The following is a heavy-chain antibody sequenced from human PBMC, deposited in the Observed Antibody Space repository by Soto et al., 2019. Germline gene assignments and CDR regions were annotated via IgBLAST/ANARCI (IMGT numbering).Heavy chain of an antibody. CDR1: GGSFSGYY. J-gene: IGHJ5*02. D-gene: IGHD6-19*01. CDR3: ARGRYSSGWYRRGDWFDP. Sequence: SETLSPTCAVYGGSFSGYYWSWIRQPPGKGLEWIGEINHSGSTNYNPSLKSRVTISVDTSKNQFSLKLSSVTAADTAVYYCARGRYSSGWYRRGDWFDPWGQGTLVTVSS. CDR2: INHSGST. V-gene: IGHV4-34*01.